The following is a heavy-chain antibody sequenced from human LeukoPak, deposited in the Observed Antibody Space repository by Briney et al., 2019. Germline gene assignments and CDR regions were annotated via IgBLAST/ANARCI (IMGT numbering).Heavy chain of an antibody. CDR2: ISYDGSNK. CDR1: GFTFSSYG. D-gene: IGHD2-21*01. V-gene: IGHV3-30*18. Sequence: GGSLRLPCAASGFTFSSYGMHWVRQAPGKGLEWVAVISYDGSNKYYADSVKGRFTISRDNSKNTLYLQMNSLRAEDTAVYYCAKDRPISEWGQGTLVTVSS. J-gene: IGHJ4*02. CDR3: AKDRPISE.